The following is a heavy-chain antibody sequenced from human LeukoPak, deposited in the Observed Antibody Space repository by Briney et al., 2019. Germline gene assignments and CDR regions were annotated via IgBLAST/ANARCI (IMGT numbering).Heavy chain of an antibody. Sequence: ASVTVSCKASGYTFSSYGISLVRQPPGQGIEWMGWISAYNGNRNYAKKLQGRGTMTTDTSTSTAYMELRSLRSDDTAVYYCARAAYYYDISGYYRWGQGTLVTVSS. CDR2: ISAYNGNR. CDR1: GYTFSSYG. J-gene: IGHJ4*02. CDR3: ARAAYYYDISGYYR. D-gene: IGHD3-22*01. V-gene: IGHV1-18*01.